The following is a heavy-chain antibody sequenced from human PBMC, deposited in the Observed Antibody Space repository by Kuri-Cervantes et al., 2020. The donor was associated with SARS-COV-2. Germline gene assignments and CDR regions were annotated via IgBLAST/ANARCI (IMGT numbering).Heavy chain of an antibody. CDR2: IWYDGSQT. CDR3: AREGDYSGSLSGVDY. V-gene: IGHV3-33*01. CDR1: GFSLADYG. D-gene: IGHD1-26*01. Sequence: GGSLRLSCTAAGFSLADYGMHWFRQAPGKGLEWVALIWYDGSQTYYADSVKGRFIISRDNSKNTLYLQMNSLRAEDTAVYYCAREGDYSGSLSGVDYWGQGTLVTVSS. J-gene: IGHJ4*02.